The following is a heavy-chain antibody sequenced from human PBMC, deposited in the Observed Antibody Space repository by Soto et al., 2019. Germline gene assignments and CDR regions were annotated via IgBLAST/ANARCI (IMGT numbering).Heavy chain of an antibody. Sequence: QVQVVQSGVEVRRPGSSVKVSCKASGDTFKNCVISWVRQAPGQGLEWMGGIIPLFGTTDFAQRFQGRLTITTDESTTTADMELSRLRSEDTAAYYCAAELGFGKLSVVWCQGTTVIVSS. CDR2: IIPLFGTT. V-gene: IGHV1-69*01. D-gene: IGHD3-10*01. CDR3: AAELGFGKLSVV. J-gene: IGHJ6*02. CDR1: GDTFKNCV.